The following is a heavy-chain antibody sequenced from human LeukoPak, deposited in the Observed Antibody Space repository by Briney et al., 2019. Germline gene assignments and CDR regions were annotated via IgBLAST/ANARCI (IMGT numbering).Heavy chain of an antibody. D-gene: IGHD3-3*01. Sequence: QTGGSLRLSCVASGFTFDNYAMMWVRQAPGKGLEWVSVISGSGDGTWSADSVRGRFTISRDNSKNTLYLQLNSLTTEDTALYYCARDFWWLPDYWGQGTLVTVSS. J-gene: IGHJ4*02. CDR1: GFTFDNYA. CDR3: ARDFWWLPDY. V-gene: IGHV3-23*01. CDR2: ISGSGDGT.